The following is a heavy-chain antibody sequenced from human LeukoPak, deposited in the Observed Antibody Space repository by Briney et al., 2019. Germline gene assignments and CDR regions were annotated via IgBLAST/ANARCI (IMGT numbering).Heavy chain of an antibody. V-gene: IGHV3-64*01. Sequence: GGSLRLSCAVSGFTFSSYAMHWVRQVLGKGPEYVSAISSDGGSTYYANSVKGRFTISRDNSKNTLYLQMGSLTAEDMAVYYCARRYCSSSSCSPFDYWGQGTLVTASS. D-gene: IGHD2-2*01. CDR2: ISSDGGST. J-gene: IGHJ4*02. CDR1: GFTFSSYA. CDR3: ARRYCSSSSCSPFDY.